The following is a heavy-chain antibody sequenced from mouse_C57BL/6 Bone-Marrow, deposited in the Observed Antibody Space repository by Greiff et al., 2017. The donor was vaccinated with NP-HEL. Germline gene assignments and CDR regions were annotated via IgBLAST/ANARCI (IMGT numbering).Heavy chain of an antibody. J-gene: IGHJ3*01. Sequence: VKLQQSGPGLVQPSQSLSITCTVSGFSLTSYGVHWVRQSPGKGLEWLGVIWRGGSTDYNAAFMSRLSITKDNSKSQVFFKMNSLQADDTAIYYCAKNERYYGSVFAYWGQGTLVTVSA. V-gene: IGHV2-5*01. CDR2: IWRGGST. D-gene: IGHD1-1*01. CDR1: GFSLTSYG. CDR3: AKNERYYGSVFAY.